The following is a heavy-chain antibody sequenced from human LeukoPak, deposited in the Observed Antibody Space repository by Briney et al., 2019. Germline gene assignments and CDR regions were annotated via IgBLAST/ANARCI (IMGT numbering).Heavy chain of an antibody. CDR3: ARDREWLGVDY. V-gene: IGHV3-66*01. J-gene: IGHJ4*02. CDR2: IYSGDTT. D-gene: IGHD6-19*01. CDR1: GFTFSSYN. Sequence: GGSLGLSCAASGFTFSSYNMNWVRQAPGKGLEWVSIIYSGDTTYYSDSVKGRFILSSDNSKNSLYLQMNSLRAEDTAVYYCARDREWLGVDYWGQGTLVTVSS.